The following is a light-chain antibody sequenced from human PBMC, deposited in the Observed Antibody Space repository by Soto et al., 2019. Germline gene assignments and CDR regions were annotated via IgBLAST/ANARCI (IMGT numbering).Light chain of an antibody. V-gene: IGKV3-20*01. J-gene: IGKJ4*01. Sequence: IVLTQSPGTLSLSPGEGATLSCRASQSVSRSYLAWHQQKPGQSPRLLIYGVSTRATGIPDRFTGSGSGTDFTLTISRLEPEDFAVYYCQQYGSSPLTFGGGTKVDIK. CDR3: QQYGSSPLT. CDR2: GVS. CDR1: QSVSRSY.